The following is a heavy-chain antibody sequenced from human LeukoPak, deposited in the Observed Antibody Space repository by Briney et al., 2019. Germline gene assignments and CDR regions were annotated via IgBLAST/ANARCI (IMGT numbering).Heavy chain of an antibody. Sequence: GGSLRLSCAASGFTFSSYAMNWVRQAPGKGLEWVAVMSYDGSDKYYADSVQGRFTISRDNSENTLNLQMNSLRTEDTAVYYCARHRIAAAVAFYFDSWDQGALVAVSS. CDR3: ARHRIAAAVAFYFDS. CDR1: GFTFSSYA. J-gene: IGHJ4*02. D-gene: IGHD6-13*01. CDR2: MSYDGSDK. V-gene: IGHV3-30*04.